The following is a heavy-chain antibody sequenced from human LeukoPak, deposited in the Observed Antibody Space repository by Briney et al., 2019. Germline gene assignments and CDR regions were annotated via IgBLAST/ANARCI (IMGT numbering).Heavy chain of an antibody. CDR3: ARTPNRYCSGGSCYWFWFDP. CDR1: GGSFSGYY. D-gene: IGHD2-15*01. Sequence: PSETLSLTCAVYGGSFSGYYWSWIRQPPGKGLEWIGEINQSGSTNYNPSLKSRVTISVDTSKDQFSLKLSSVTAADTAVYYCARTPNRYCSGGSCYWFWFDPWGQGTLVTVSS. CDR2: INQSGST. V-gene: IGHV4-34*01. J-gene: IGHJ5*02.